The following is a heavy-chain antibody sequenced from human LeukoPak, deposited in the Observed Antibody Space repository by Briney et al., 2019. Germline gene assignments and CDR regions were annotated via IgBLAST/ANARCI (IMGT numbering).Heavy chain of an antibody. V-gene: IGHV1-8*01. Sequence: ASVKVSRKASGYTFTSYDINWVRQATGQGLEWMGWMNPNSGNTGYAQKFQGRVTMTRNTSISTAYMELSSLRSEDTAVYYCARGRWGFIAAAGNWFDPWGQGTLVTVSS. CDR2: MNPNSGNT. J-gene: IGHJ5*02. D-gene: IGHD6-13*01. CDR1: GYTFTSYD. CDR3: ARGRWGFIAAAGNWFDP.